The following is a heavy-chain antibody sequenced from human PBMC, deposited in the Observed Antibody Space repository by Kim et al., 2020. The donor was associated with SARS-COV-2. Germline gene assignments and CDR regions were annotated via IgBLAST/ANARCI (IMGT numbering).Heavy chain of an antibody. V-gene: IGHV4-34*01. CDR3: ARVERLPGEDDAFDI. Sequence: PSLERRVTISVDTSKNRFSLTLSSVTAADTAVYYCARVERLPGEDDAFDIWGQGTMVTVSS. J-gene: IGHJ3*02. D-gene: IGHD7-27*01.